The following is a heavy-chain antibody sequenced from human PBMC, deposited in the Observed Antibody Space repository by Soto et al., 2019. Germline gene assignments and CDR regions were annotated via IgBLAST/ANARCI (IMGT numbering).Heavy chain of an antibody. J-gene: IGHJ3*02. Sequence: EVQLVESGGGLVQPGGSLRLSCAASGFTVSSNYMSWVRQAPGKGLEWVSVIFTGGSTYYADSVKGRFTISRHSSMNTVYLQMDSLRAEDTAGYYCARDRQSSGWLEALDIWGQGTRVTVSS. CDR1: GFTVSSNY. CDR2: IFTGGST. V-gene: IGHV3-53*04. D-gene: IGHD6-19*01. CDR3: ARDRQSSGWLEALDI.